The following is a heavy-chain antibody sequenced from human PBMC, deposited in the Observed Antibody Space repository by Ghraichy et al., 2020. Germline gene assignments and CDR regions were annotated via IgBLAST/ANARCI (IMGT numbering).Heavy chain of an antibody. V-gene: IGHV4-39*07. D-gene: IGHD1-14*01. CDR1: GGSISSSSYY. CDR2: IYYSGST. J-gene: IGHJ6*02. Sequence: SETLSLTCTVSGGSISSSSYYWGWIRQPPGKGLEWIGSIYYSGSTYYNPSLKSRVTISVDTSKNQFFLKLSSVTAADTAVYYCARQPNKPRRYYYYGMDVWGQGTTVTVSS. CDR3: ARQPNKPRRYYYYGMDV.